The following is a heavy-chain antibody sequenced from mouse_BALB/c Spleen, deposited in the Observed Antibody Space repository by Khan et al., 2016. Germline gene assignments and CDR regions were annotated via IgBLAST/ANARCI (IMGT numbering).Heavy chain of an antibody. CDR2: VNPSNDYT. CDR3: AREGWLLGCFDY. Sequence: QVQLKQSGAELARPGASVKMSCKASGYTFTSYTMFWVKQRPGQGLEWLGYVNPSNDYTDYNQKFKDTATLTADKSSSTAYMQLNSLTSEDSAVYDCAREGWLLGCFDYWGQGTTLTVSS. J-gene: IGHJ2*01. CDR1: GYTFTSYT. V-gene: IGHV1-4*01. D-gene: IGHD2-3*01.